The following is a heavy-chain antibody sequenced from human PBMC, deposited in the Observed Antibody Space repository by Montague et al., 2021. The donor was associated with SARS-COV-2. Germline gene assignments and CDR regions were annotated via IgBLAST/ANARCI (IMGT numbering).Heavy chain of an antibody. CDR3: ARGRSSRTYYYYMDV. V-gene: IGHV4-34*01. Sequence: SETLSLTCAVYGGSISGYYWNWIRQPQGKGMEWIGQSNNSGSTNXXPSLKSRVTISVDTSKNKFSLKLSSVTAADTAVYYCARGRSSRTYYYYMDVWGQGTTVTVSS. CDR2: SNNSGST. CDR1: GGSISGYY. J-gene: IGHJ6*03. D-gene: IGHD6-6*01.